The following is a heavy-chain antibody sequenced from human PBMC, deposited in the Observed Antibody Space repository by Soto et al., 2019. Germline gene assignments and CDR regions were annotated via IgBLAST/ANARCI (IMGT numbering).Heavy chain of an antibody. J-gene: IGHJ5*02. Sequence: RASVKVSWKASGGTFSSYAISWVRQAPGQGLEWMGGIIPIFGAANYAQKFQGRVTITADESTSTAYMELSSLRSEDTAGYYCAGDRQNWFDPWGQGTLVTVSS. CDR2: IIPIFGAA. CDR1: GGTFSSYA. V-gene: IGHV1-69*13. CDR3: AGDRQNWFDP.